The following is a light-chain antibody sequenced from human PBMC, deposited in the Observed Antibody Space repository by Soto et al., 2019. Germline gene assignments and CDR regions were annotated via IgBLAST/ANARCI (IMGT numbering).Light chain of an antibody. CDR1: SSDVGGYKY. CDR2: EVS. J-gene: IGLJ2*01. Sequence: QSALTQPPSASGSPGQSVTISCTGTSSDVGGYKYVSWYQQHPGKAPKLILYEVSKRPSGVPDRFSGSKSGNTASLTVSGLQAEDEADYYCSSFTISRNTVIFGGGTKLTVL. CDR3: SSFTISRNTVI. V-gene: IGLV2-8*01.